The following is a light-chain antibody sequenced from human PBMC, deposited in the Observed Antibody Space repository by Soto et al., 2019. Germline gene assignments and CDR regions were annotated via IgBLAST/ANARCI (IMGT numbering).Light chain of an antibody. CDR2: EVN. CDR1: SSDIGGYNS. V-gene: IGLV2-8*01. CDR3: SSSAGIYHYLV. J-gene: IGLJ3*02. Sequence: QSALTQPPSASGFPGQSVTISCTGTSSDIGGYNSVSWSQQHPGKAPRLMIYEVNKRPSGVPGRFPGSKSGYTASLTVSGIQTEDEAFYYCSSSAGIYHYLVFGGGTKVTVL.